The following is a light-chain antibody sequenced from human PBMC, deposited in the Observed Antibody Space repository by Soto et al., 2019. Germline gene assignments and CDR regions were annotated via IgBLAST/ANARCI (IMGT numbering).Light chain of an antibody. Sequence: EIVLTQSPATPSLSPGERATLSCRASQSVSKYLAWYQQMPGQAPRLLIYDVFNRATDIPARFSGSGSGTDFTLTISSLEPEDFAVYYCQQRINWPLTFGGGTKVEIK. J-gene: IGKJ4*01. CDR3: QQRINWPLT. V-gene: IGKV3-11*01. CDR2: DVF. CDR1: QSVSKY.